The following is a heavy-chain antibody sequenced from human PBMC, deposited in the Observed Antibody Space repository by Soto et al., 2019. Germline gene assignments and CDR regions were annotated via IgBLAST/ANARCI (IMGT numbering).Heavy chain of an antibody. J-gene: IGHJ6*02. Sequence: VQLVESGGGLVKPGGSLRLSCAASGFTFSDYYMTWIRQAPGKGLEWVSDISSGGGASNFADSVRGRFTISRDNANNSLYLQMNSLRVDDTAVYYCARDPPATRHGMDVWGQGTTVTVSS. V-gene: IGHV3-11*01. CDR2: ISSGGGAS. CDR3: ARDPPATRHGMDV. CDR1: GFTFSDYY.